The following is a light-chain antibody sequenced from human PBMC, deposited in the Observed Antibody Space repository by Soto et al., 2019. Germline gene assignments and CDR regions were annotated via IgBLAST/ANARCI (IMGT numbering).Light chain of an antibody. CDR2: SAS. Sequence: DIEMTQSPSSLSASVGDRVTITCRASRGVSNYLAWYQQKPGKVPKLLIYSASTLQSGVPSRFSGSGSGTDFTLTISSLQPEDVATYYCQKYNSAPQTFGQGTKV. V-gene: IGKV1-27*01. J-gene: IGKJ1*01. CDR1: RGVSNY. CDR3: QKYNSAPQT.